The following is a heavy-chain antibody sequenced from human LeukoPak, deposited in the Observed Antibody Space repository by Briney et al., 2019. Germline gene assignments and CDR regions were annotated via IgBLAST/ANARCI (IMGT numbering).Heavy chain of an antibody. CDR3: ARDSDTAIDY. D-gene: IGHD5-18*01. Sequence: PGGSLRLSCAASGLTFSSHGMHWVRQAPGKGLEWVAVIWYDGSKKYYADSVKGRFTISRDNSKNTLYLQMNSLRAEDTAVYYCARDSDTAIDYWGQGTLVTVSS. CDR2: IWYDGSKK. CDR1: GLTFSSHG. J-gene: IGHJ4*02. V-gene: IGHV3-33*01.